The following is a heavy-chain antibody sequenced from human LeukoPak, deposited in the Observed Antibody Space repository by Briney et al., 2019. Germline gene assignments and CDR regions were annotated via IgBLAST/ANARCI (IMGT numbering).Heavy chain of an antibody. J-gene: IGHJ4*02. D-gene: IGHD3-3*01. CDR3: ARGAKYYDFWSAHSGYFDY. CDR1: GYTFTSYD. CDR2: MNPNSGNT. Sequence: ASVKVSCTASGYTFTSYDINWVRQATGQGLEWMGWMNPNSGNTGYAQKFQGRVTMTRNTSISTAYMELSSLRSEDTAVYYCARGAKYYDFWSAHSGYFDYWGQGTLVTVSS. V-gene: IGHV1-8*01.